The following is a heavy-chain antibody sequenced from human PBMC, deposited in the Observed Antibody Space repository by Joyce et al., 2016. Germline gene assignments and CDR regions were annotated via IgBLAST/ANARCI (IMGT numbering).Heavy chain of an antibody. CDR3: ARGTTVTGMGNWFDP. V-gene: IGHV3-30-3*01. D-gene: IGHD4-17*01. CDR1: GFSFTSFS. CDR2: ISPDGNRQ. J-gene: IGHJ5*02. Sequence: QVHLVESGGGVVQPGRSLPLSCAASGFSFTSFSMVWVRQAPGKGLEWGAVISPDGNRQYYGDSVKGRFIVSRDNSKNTVNLQMSGLGVEDTAVYYCARGTTVTGMGNWFDPWGQGTLVTVSS.